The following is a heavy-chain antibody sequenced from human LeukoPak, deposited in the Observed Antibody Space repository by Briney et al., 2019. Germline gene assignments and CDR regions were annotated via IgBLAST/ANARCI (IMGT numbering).Heavy chain of an antibody. CDR3: ARERELLRDAPAYYFDY. D-gene: IGHD1-7*01. J-gene: IGHJ4*02. CDR2: IWYDGSNK. V-gene: IGHV3-33*01. CDR1: GFTFSSYG. Sequence: GGSLRLSCAASGFTFSSYGMHWVRQAPGKGLEWVAVIWYDGSNKYYADSVKGRFTISRDNSKNTLYLQMNSLRAEDTAVYYCARERELLRDAPAYYFDYWGQGTLVTVSS.